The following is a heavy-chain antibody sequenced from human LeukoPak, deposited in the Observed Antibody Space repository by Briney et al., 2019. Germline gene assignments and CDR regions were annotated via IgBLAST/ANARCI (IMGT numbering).Heavy chain of an antibody. CDR3: ARGYSSYYYYYYIDV. Sequence: SETLSLTCTVSGGSISSYYWSWLRQPPGKGLEWIGYIYYSGSTNYNASLKRRATVSGDTSKNQFSLKLSSVTAADTAVYYCARGYSSYYYYYYIDVWGKGTTVTVSS. D-gene: IGHD6-13*01. CDR1: GGSISSYY. CDR2: IYYSGST. J-gene: IGHJ6*03. V-gene: IGHV4-59*01.